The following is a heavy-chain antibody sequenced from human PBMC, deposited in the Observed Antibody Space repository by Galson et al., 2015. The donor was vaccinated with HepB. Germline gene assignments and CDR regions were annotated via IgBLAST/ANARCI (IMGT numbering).Heavy chain of an antibody. CDR1: GFTFNSHP. V-gene: IGHV3-23*01. CDR2: IPAGGGST. Sequence: SLRHSCVASGFTFNSHPMFWVRQAPGKGLEWVAAIPAGGGSTFHADSVKGRFTISRDNSKTTLSLQSNSLIADDTAVYYCARRNTAMVTGFDCWGQGTLFTVSS. CDR3: ARRNTAMVTGFDC. D-gene: IGHD5-18*01. J-gene: IGHJ4*02.